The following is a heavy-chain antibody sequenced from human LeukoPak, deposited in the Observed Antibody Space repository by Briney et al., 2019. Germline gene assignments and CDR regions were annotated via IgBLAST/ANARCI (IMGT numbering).Heavy chain of an antibody. CDR2: ISWNSGSI. D-gene: IGHD6-19*01. CDR3: AKDIGSGWYDYLHH. CDR1: GFTFGAYA. J-gene: IGHJ1*01. V-gene: IGHV3-9*01. Sequence: GRSLRLSCAASGFTFGAYAMHWVRQAPGKGLEWVSGISWNSGSIGYADSVKGRFTISRDNAKNSLYLQMNSLRAEDTALYYCAKDIGSGWYDYLHHWGQGTLVTVSS.